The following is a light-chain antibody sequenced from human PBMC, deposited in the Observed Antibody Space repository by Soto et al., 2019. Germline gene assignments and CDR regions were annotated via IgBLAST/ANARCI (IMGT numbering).Light chain of an antibody. J-gene: IGKJ5*01. Sequence: IRMTQYTSSVSASVGDRITITGRESQGISIWIAWYQQKPGNAPKLLIYAASSLQSGVPSRFSGSGSGTHFTLTISSLQPEDFVTYYCQQANTFPLTFGQGTRLEIK. CDR3: QQANTFPLT. CDR1: QGISIW. V-gene: IGKV1D-12*01. CDR2: AAS.